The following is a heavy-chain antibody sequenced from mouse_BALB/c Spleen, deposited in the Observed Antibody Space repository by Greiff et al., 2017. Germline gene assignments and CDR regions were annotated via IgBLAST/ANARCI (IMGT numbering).Heavy chain of an antibody. D-gene: IGHD1-1*01. J-gene: IGHJ4*01. Sequence: EVQVVESGGGLVKPGGSLKLSCAASGFTFSSYAMSWVRQTPEKRLEWVASISSGGSTYYPDSVKGRFTISRDNARNILYLQMSSLRSEDTAMYYCARGRYDYAMDYWGQGTSVTVSS. V-gene: IGHV5-6-5*01. CDR1: GFTFSSYA. CDR3: ARGRYDYAMDY. CDR2: ISSGGST.